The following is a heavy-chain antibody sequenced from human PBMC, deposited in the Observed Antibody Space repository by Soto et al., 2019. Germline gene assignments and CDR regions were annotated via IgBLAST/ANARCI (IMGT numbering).Heavy chain of an antibody. Sequence: GSLRLSCGASGFTFSSYEMNWVRQAPGKGLEWVSYISSSGSTIYYADSVKGRFTISRDNAKNSLYLQMNSLRAEDTAVYYCARDQETVAGTGFGYWGQGTLVTVSS. J-gene: IGHJ4*02. CDR1: GFTFSSYE. CDR3: ARDQETVAGTGFGY. D-gene: IGHD6-19*01. CDR2: ISSSGSTI. V-gene: IGHV3-48*03.